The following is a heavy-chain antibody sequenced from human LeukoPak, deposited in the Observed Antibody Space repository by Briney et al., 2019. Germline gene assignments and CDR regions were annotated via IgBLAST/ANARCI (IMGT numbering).Heavy chain of an antibody. D-gene: IGHD2-15*01. CDR3: ASNACSGGSCCVGYYFDY. CDR2: INHSGST. CDR1: GGSFSGYY. Sequence: SETLSLTCAVYGGSFSGYYWSWIRQPPGKGLEWIGEINHSGSTNYNPSLKSRVTISVDTSKNQFSLKLSSVTAADTAVYYCASNACSGGSCCVGYYFDYWGQGTLVTVSS. V-gene: IGHV4-34*01. J-gene: IGHJ4*02.